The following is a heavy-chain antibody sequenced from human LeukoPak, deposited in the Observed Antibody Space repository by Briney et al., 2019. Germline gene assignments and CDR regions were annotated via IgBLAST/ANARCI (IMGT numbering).Heavy chain of an antibody. J-gene: IGHJ6*02. CDR2: ISTNGGST. V-gene: IGHV3-64D*06. CDR3: VKGHDYHYYGMDV. Sequence: GGSLRLSCSASGFTFSSYAMHWVRQAPGKGLDYVSAISTNGGSTCYADSVKGRFTISRDNSKNTLYLQMSSLRAEDTAVYCCVKGHDYHYYGMDVWGQPTKLNVCS. CDR1: GFTFSSYA.